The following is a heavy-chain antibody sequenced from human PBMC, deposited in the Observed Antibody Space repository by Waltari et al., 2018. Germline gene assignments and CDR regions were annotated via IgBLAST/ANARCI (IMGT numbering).Heavy chain of an antibody. J-gene: IGHJ4*02. CDR1: GFTFSSYS. D-gene: IGHD3-10*01. V-gene: IGHV3-48*04. CDR3: ARDRPYYYGSGSYDY. Sequence: EVQLVESGGGLVQPGGSLRLSCAASGFTFSSYSMNWVRQAPGKGLEWVSYISSSSSTIYYADSVKGRFTSSRDNAKNSLYLQMNSLRAEDTAVYYCARDRPYYYGSGSYDYWGQGTLVTVSS. CDR2: ISSSSSTI.